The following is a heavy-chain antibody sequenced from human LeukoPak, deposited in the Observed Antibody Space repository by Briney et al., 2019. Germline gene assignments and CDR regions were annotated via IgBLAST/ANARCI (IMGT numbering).Heavy chain of an antibody. Sequence: PSQTLSLTCTVSGGSINSGDSYWSWIRQPPGKSLEWIGYTSYSGTPYYNPSLRGRVAISGDTSDNQFFLRLGSVTAADTAVYYCARVPYGSGTYYFDYWGQGILVTVSS. CDR2: TSYSGTP. CDR3: ARVPYGSGTYYFDY. V-gene: IGHV4-30-4*01. D-gene: IGHD3-10*01. J-gene: IGHJ4*02. CDR1: GGSINSGDSY.